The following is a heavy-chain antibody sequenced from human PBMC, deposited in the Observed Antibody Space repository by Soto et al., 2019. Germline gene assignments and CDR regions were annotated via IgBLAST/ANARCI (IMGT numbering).Heavy chain of an antibody. CDR3: ARDRRTSAFDI. CDR2: ISAYNGNT. D-gene: IGHD1-1*01. V-gene: IGHV1-18*01. Sequence: QVQLVQSGAEVKKPGASVKVSCKASGYTFTSYGISWVRQAPGQGLEWMGWISAYNGNTNYAQKLQARVTMTTDTSTSTAYRELRSLRADDTAVYYCARDRRTSAFDIWGQGTMVTVSS. CDR1: GYTFTSYG. J-gene: IGHJ3*02.